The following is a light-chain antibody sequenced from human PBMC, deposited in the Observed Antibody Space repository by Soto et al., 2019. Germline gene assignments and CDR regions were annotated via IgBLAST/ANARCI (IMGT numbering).Light chain of an antibody. CDR3: QQRNNWPWT. Sequence: DIVLTQSPATLSLSPGQTATLSCRASRSVSSYLAWYQQKAGQAPRLLIYEGSNRATGIPTRFSGSGSGTDFTLTISGLEPEDFAVYYCQQRNNWPWTFGQGTKVDIK. V-gene: IGKV3-11*01. J-gene: IGKJ1*01. CDR1: RSVSSY. CDR2: EGS.